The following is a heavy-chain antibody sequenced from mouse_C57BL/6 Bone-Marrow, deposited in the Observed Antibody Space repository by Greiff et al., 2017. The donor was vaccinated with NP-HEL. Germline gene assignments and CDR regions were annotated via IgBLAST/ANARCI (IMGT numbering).Heavy chain of an antibody. CDR3: ARREGNYIDYAMDY. J-gene: IGHJ4*01. CDR2: INPNNGGT. D-gene: IGHD2-1*01. CDR1: GYTFTDHN. Sequence: EVQPQQSGPELVKPGASVKMSCKASGYTFTDHNMHRVTQSHGKSFEWIGYINPNNGGTSYNQKLKGKATLTVNKSSSTAYMELRSLTSEDSAVYYCARREGNYIDYAMDYWGQGTSVTVSS. V-gene: IGHV1-22*01.